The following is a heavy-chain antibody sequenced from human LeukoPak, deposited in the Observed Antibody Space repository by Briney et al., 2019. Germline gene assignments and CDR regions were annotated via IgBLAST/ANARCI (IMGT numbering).Heavy chain of an antibody. Sequence: KPSETLSLTCTVSGGSISSSSYYWGWIRQPPGKGLEWIGSIYYSGSTYYNPSLKSRVTISVDTSKNQFSLKLSSVTAADTAVYYCAGVLYDFWSGYYSPIWFDPWGQGTLVTVSS. CDR2: IYYSGST. CDR3: AGVLYDFWSGYYSPIWFDP. V-gene: IGHV4-39*01. J-gene: IGHJ5*02. CDR1: GGSISSSSYY. D-gene: IGHD3-3*01.